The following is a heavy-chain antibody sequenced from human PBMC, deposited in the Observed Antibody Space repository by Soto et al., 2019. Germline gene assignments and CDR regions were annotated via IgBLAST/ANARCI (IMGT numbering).Heavy chain of an antibody. CDR1: GYTFSNYY. CDR2: INPSAGST. J-gene: IGHJ3*02. CDR3: ARARDGFDI. V-gene: IGHV1-46*01. Sequence: ASVKVSCKASGYTFSNYYIHWIRQAPGQGLEWMGIINPSAGSTSYAQKFQDRVTMSRDTSTSTVYMQLSSLRSEDTAMYYCARARDGFDIWGQGTVVT.